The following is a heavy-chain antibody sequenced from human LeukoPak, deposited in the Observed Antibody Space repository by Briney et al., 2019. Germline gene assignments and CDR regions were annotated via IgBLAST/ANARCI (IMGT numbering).Heavy chain of an antibody. CDR1: GFIFSNYG. CDR3: ARVRGHYNFDY. J-gene: IGHJ4*02. D-gene: IGHD4-17*01. V-gene: IGHV3-7*01. Sequence: GGSLKLSCAASGFIFSNYGIHWVRQAPGKGLEWVANIKQGGSEKYYVDSVKGRFTISRDNAKNSLYLQMNSLRAEDTAVYYCARVRGHYNFDYWGQGTLVTVSS. CDR2: IKQGGSEK.